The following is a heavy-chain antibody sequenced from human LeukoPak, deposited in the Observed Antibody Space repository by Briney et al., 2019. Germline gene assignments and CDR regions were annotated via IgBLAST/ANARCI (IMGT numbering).Heavy chain of an antibody. CDR1: GFTFSSYW. V-gene: IGHV3-7*01. J-gene: IGHJ5*02. CDR3: ARTYSSSVNRRKNWFDP. Sequence: PGGSLRLSCAASGFTFSSYWMSWVRQAPGKGLEWVANIKQDGSEKYYVDSVKGRFTISRDNAKNSLYLQMNSLRAEDTAVYYCARTYSSSVNRRKNWFDPWGQGTLVTVFS. CDR2: IKQDGSEK. D-gene: IGHD6-13*01.